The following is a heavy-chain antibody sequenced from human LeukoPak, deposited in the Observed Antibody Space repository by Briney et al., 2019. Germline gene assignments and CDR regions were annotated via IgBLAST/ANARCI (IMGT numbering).Heavy chain of an antibody. CDR3: ARRYCTSPSCYSLYGMDV. J-gene: IGHJ6*02. Sequence: GGSLRLSCAASGFTFSSYGMHWVRQAPGKGLEWVSTISGSGGSTYYAGSVKGRFTISRDNSKNTLYLQMNSLRAEDTAIYYCARRYCTSPSCYSLYGMDVWGQGTTVTVSS. CDR1: GFTFSSYG. V-gene: IGHV3-23*01. D-gene: IGHD2-2*01. CDR2: ISGSGGST.